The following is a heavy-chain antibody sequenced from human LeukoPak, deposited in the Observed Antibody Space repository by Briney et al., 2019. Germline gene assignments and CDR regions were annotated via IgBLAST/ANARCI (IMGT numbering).Heavy chain of an antibody. CDR3: AKNRGDAYNTSDC. Sequence: GGSLRLSCAASGFTVSSNYMSWVRQAPGKGLEWVSSIHGGDNTFYADSVKGRFTISRDNSKNTLYLQVNSLRAEDTAVYYCAKNRGDAYNTSDCWGQGTLLTVSS. CDR2: IHGGDNT. D-gene: IGHD5-24*01. CDR1: GFTVSSNY. J-gene: IGHJ4*02. V-gene: IGHV3-53*01.